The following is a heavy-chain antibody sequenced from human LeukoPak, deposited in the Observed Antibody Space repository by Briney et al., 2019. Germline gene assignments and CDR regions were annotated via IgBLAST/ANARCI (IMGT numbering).Heavy chain of an antibody. D-gene: IGHD3-10*01. CDR1: GYTFTGYY. CDR2: INPNSGGT. CDR3: ARVDYYGSRSYYNYYYYYMDV. V-gene: IGHV1-2*02. J-gene: IGHJ6*03. Sequence: ASVKVSCKASGYTFTGYYMHWVRQAPGQGLEWMGWINPNSGGTNYAQKYQGRVTMTTDTSTRTAYMELRSLRSDDTAVYYCARVDYYGSRSYYNYYYYYMDVWGKGTTVTVSS.